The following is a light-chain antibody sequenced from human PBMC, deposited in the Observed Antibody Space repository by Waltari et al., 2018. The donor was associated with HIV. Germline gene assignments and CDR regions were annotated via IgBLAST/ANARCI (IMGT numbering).Light chain of an antibody. CDR3: GTWDSSLSAVL. Sequence: QSVLTQPPSVSAAPGQKVTNPCSGSSPNIGSNRVFWYQQLPGTAPKLLIYDNTKRPSGIPDRFSGSKSGTLATLGITGLQTGDEADYYCGTWDSSLSAVLFGGGTKLTVL. V-gene: IGLV1-51*01. CDR2: DNT. J-gene: IGLJ2*01. CDR1: SPNIGSNR.